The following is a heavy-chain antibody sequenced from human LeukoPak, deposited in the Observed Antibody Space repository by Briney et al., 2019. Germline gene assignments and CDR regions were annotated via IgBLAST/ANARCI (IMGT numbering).Heavy chain of an antibody. CDR1: GFTFSNHW. J-gene: IGHJ3*02. Sequence: GGSLRLSCAASGFTFSNHWMHWVRRAPGKGLLWVSRISTDGTNTNYADSVKGRFTISRDNAKNILYLEMNSLRAEDTAVYYCVREYSSSSGRAFDIWGQGTKVTVSS. V-gene: IGHV3-74*01. D-gene: IGHD6-6*01. CDR3: VREYSSSSGRAFDI. CDR2: ISTDGTNT.